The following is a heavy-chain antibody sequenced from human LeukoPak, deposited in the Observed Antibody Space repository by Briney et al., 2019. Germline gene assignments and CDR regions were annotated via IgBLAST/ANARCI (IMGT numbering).Heavy chain of an antibody. CDR1: GFTYNSHA. J-gene: IGHJ4*02. D-gene: IGHD5-18*01. CDR3: AKDQGFSYYYLDY. CDR2: ISANGANT. Sequence: GGSLRLSCVASGFTYNSHAMSWVRQAPGKGLEWVSGISANGANTYYADSVRGRFTISRDNSKNTVYLQMSSLSAEDTAIYYCAKDQGFSYYYLDYWGQGILVTVSS. V-gene: IGHV3-23*01.